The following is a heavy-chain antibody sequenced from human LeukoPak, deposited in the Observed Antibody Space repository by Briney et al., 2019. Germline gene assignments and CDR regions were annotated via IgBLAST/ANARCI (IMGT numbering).Heavy chain of an antibody. CDR3: ARASRYYYGSGRDY. CDR1: GFTFSSYW. V-gene: IGHV3-7*03. Sequence: GGSLRLSCAASGFTFSSYWMSWVRQAPGKGLEWVANIKQVGSEKYYVDSVKGRFTISRDNAKNSLYLQMNSLRAEDTAVYYCARASRYYYGSGRDYWGQGTLVTVSS. D-gene: IGHD3-10*01. CDR2: IKQVGSEK. J-gene: IGHJ4*02.